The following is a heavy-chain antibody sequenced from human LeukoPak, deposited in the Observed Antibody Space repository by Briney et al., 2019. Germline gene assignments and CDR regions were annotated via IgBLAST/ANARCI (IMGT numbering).Heavy chain of an antibody. CDR1: GYSFTSYW. CDR2: IYPGDSDT. V-gene: IGHV5-51*01. J-gene: IGHJ3*02. D-gene: IGHD3-22*01. CDR3: ASPGNYYYDSSGYWDDAFDI. Sequence: GESLKISCKASGYSFTSYWIGWVRQMPGKGLEWMGIIYPGDSDTRYSPSFQGQVTISADKSISTAYLQWSSLKASDTAMYYCASPGNYYYDSSGYWDDAFDIWGQGTMVTVSS.